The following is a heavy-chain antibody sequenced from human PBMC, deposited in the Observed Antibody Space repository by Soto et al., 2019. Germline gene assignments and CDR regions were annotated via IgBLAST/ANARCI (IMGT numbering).Heavy chain of an antibody. D-gene: IGHD5-18*01. CDR2: ISYDGSNK. CDR1: GFPFSTYA. J-gene: IGHJ6*02. CDR3: ARDLGGIQLWLREYYYYDMDV. V-gene: IGHV3-30-3*01. Sequence: GGSLRLSCAASGFPFSTYAMHWVRQAPGKGLEWVAVISYDGSNKYYADSVKGRFTISRDNSKNTLYLQMNSLRADDTALYYCARDLGGIQLWLREYYYYDMDVWGQGTTVTVSS.